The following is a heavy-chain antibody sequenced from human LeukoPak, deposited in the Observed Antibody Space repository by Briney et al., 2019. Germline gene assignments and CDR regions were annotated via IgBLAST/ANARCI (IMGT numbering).Heavy chain of an antibody. CDR3: ARARGMVGNFDY. D-gene: IGHD3-10*02. Sequence: ASVKVSCKASGYTFTSYDINWVRQATGQGLEWMGWISAYNGNTNYAQKLQGRVTMTTDTSTSTAYMELRSLRSDDTAVYYCARARGMVGNFDYWGQGTLVTVSS. V-gene: IGHV1-18*01. CDR1: GYTFTSYD. J-gene: IGHJ4*02. CDR2: ISAYNGNT.